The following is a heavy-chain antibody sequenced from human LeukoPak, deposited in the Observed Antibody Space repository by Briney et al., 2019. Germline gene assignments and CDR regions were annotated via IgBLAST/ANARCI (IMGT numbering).Heavy chain of an antibody. CDR1: GGSISSYY. CDR2: IYYSGST. D-gene: IGHD1-26*01. Sequence: SETLSLTCTVSGGSISSYYWSWIRQPPGKGLEWIGYIYYSGSTNCNPSLKSRVTISVDTSKNQFSLKLSSVTAADTAVYYWARGKESGSRFDYWGQGTLVTVSS. CDR3: ARGKESGSRFDY. J-gene: IGHJ4*02. V-gene: IGHV4-59*01.